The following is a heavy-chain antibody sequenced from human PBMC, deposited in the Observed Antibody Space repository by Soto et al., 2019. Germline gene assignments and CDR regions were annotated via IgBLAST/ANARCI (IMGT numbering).Heavy chain of an antibody. CDR1: GFTFSSYS. CDR2: ISSSSSYI. J-gene: IGHJ4*02. CDR3: ARECGGDCYSDY. V-gene: IGHV3-21*01. Sequence: GGSLRLSCAASGFTFSSYSMNWVRQAPGKGLEWVSSISSSSSYIYYADSVKGRFTISRDNAKNSLYLQMNSLRAEDTAVYYCARECGGDCYSDYWGQGTLVTVSS. D-gene: IGHD2-21*02.